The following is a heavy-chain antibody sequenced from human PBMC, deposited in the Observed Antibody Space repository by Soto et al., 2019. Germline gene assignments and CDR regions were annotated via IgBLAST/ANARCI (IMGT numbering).Heavy chain of an antibody. CDR2: IAPYNGNT. J-gene: IGHJ4*02. D-gene: IGHD2-21*01. Sequence: QVQLVQSGPEVKKPGASVKVSCKASGYTFTSFTIVWVRQAPGQGLEWMGWIAPYNGNTDYVQRLQGRVTLTTDTSTSTAYMELRSLRSDDTAIYYCGRYEGIDSPLPSFYDYWGQGTLVTVSS. V-gene: IGHV1-18*01. CDR1: GYTFTSFT. CDR3: GRYEGIDSPLPSFYDY.